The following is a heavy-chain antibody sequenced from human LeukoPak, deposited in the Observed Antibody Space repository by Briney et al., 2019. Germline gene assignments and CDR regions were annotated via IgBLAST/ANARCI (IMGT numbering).Heavy chain of an antibody. CDR3: TRQIAARGEFDY. V-gene: IGHV3-73*01. J-gene: IGHJ4*02. CDR2: IRSKANSYAT. Sequence: TGGSLRLSCAASGFTFSGSAMHWVRQASGKGLEWVGRIRSKANSYATAYAASVKGRFTISRDDSKNTAYLQMNSLKTEDTAVYYCTRQIAARGEFDYWGQGTLVTVSS. D-gene: IGHD6-6*01. CDR1: GFTFSGSA.